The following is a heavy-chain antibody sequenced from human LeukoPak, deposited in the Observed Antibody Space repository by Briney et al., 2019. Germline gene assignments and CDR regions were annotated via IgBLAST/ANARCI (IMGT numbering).Heavy chain of an antibody. D-gene: IGHD3-3*01. Sequence: PSETLSLTCTVSGGSVSSASYYWSWIRQPAGKGLEWIGRIYTSGSVNYNSSLKSRVTISVDTSKNQFSLKLSSVTAADTAVYYCARWGETSALRVHAFDIWGQGTKVTVSS. CDR2: IYTSGSV. CDR3: ARWGETSALRVHAFDI. J-gene: IGHJ3*02. CDR1: GGSVSSASYY. V-gene: IGHV4-61*02.